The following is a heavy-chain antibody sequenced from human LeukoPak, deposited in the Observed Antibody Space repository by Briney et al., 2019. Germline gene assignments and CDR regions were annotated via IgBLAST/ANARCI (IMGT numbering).Heavy chain of an antibody. J-gene: IGHJ3*02. Sequence: SVKVSCKASGGTFSSYTISWVRQAPGQGLEWMGRIIPILGIASYAQKFQGRVTITADKSTSTAYMELSSLRSEDTAVYYCARGGSGSYYVSDAFDIWGQGTMVTVSS. CDR1: GGTFSSYT. D-gene: IGHD1-26*01. CDR2: IIPILGIA. CDR3: ARGGSGSYYVSDAFDI. V-gene: IGHV1-69*02.